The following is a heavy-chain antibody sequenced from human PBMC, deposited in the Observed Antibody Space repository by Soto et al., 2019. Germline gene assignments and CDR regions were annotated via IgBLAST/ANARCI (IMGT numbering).Heavy chain of an antibody. V-gene: IGHV4-59*01. J-gene: IGHJ4*02. CDR1: GGSISTYY. CDR3: ARVRSSSWYFYLDY. D-gene: IGHD6-13*01. Sequence: SSETLSLTCTVSGGSISTYYWTWIRQPPGKGLEWIGYIYYSGSSNFNPSLRSRATMTVDTSKNQFSLRLNSVTAADTAVYYCARVRSSSWYFYLDYWGQGTLVTVSS. CDR2: IYYSGSS.